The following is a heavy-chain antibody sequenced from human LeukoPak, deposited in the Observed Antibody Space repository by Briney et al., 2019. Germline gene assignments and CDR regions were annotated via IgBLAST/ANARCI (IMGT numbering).Heavy chain of an antibody. CDR2: ISGSGGST. J-gene: IGHJ6*02. CDR3: AKGKNGYNWPYYYGMDV. D-gene: IGHD1-20*01. Sequence: GGSLRLSCAASGFTFSSYAMSWVRQTPGKGLEWVSAISGSGGSTYYADSVKGRFTISRDNSKNTLYLQMNSLRAEDTAVYYCAKGKNGYNWPYYYGMDVWGQGTTVTVSS. CDR1: GFTFSSYA. V-gene: IGHV3-23*01.